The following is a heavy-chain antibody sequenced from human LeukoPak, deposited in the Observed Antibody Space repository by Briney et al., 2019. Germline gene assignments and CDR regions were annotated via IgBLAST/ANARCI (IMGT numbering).Heavy chain of an antibody. J-gene: IGHJ6*03. Sequence: ASVKVSCKASGYTFTGYYMHWVRQAPGQGLEWMGWISAYSGNTNYAQNLQGRVTMTTDTSTSTAYMELRSLRSDDTAVYYCARVEVVTATYYYYYMDVWGKGTTVTVSS. V-gene: IGHV1-18*04. CDR1: GYTFTGYY. CDR3: ARVEVVTATYYYYYMDV. CDR2: ISAYSGNT. D-gene: IGHD2-21*02.